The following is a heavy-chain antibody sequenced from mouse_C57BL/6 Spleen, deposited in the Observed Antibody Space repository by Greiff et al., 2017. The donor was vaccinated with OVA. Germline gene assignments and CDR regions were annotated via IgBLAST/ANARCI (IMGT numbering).Heavy chain of an antibody. J-gene: IGHJ4*01. V-gene: IGHV1-26*01. D-gene: IGHD1-1*02. CDR3: ARWWGRYAMDY. CDR2: INPNNGGT. Sequence: EVQLQQSGPELVKPGASVKISCKASGYTFTDYYMNWVKQSHGKSLEWIGDINPNNGGTSYNQKFKGKATLTVDKSSSTAYMELRSLTSEDSAVYYCARWWGRYAMDYWGQGTSVTVSS. CDR1: GYTFTDYY.